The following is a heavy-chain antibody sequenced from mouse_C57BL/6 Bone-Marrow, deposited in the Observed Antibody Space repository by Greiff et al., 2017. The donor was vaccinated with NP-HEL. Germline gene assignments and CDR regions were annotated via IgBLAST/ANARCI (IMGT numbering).Heavy chain of an antibody. Sequence: QVQLQQSGAELVRPGASVKLSCKASGYTFTDYYINWVKQRPGQGLEWIARIYPGSGNTYYNEKFKGKATLTAEKSSSTAYMQLSSLTSEDSAVYFCNYGSPFDYWGQGTTLTVSS. CDR3: NYGSPFDY. J-gene: IGHJ2*01. CDR2: IYPGSGNT. V-gene: IGHV1-76*01. D-gene: IGHD1-1*01. CDR1: GYTFTDYY.